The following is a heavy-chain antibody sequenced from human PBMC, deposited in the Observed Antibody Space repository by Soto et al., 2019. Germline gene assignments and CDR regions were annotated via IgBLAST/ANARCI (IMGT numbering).Heavy chain of an antibody. Sequence: EVQLLESGGGLVQPGGSLRLSCVASGLTFSNHGMSWVRQAPGKGLEWVSGMSGSDGSTYYADSVKGRFTISRDNSKNTLYMQMNDLRDEDTALYYCVRNSGWEHAFWGPGTRVTVSS. J-gene: IGHJ4*01. D-gene: IGHD3-10*01. CDR2: MSGSDGST. V-gene: IGHV3-23*01. CDR3: VRNSGWEHAF. CDR1: GLTFSNHG.